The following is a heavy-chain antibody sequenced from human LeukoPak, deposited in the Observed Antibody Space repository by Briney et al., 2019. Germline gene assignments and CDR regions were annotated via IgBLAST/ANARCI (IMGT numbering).Heavy chain of an antibody. CDR2: IYYSGST. V-gene: IGHV4-30-4*01. Sequence: SETLSLTCTVSGGSISSGDYYWSWIRQPPGKGLEWIGYIYYSGSTYYNPSLKSRVTISVDTSKNQFSLKLSSVTAADTAVYYCARPRSSGWTPQFDPWGQGTLVTVSS. D-gene: IGHD6-19*01. CDR3: ARPRSSGWTPQFDP. CDR1: GGSISSGDYY. J-gene: IGHJ5*02.